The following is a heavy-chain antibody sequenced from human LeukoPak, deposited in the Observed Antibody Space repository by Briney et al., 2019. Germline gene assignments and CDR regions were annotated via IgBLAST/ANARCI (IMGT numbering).Heavy chain of an antibody. Sequence: PLETLSLTCTVSGGSISSSSYYWGWIRQPPGKGLEWIGSIYYSGSTYYNPSLKSRVTISVDTSKNQFSLKLSSVTAADTAVYYCATSIAAAGTRNNYYYYGMDVWGQGTTVTVSS. J-gene: IGHJ6*02. CDR3: ATSIAAAGTRNNYYYYGMDV. V-gene: IGHV4-39*01. D-gene: IGHD6-13*01. CDR1: GGSISSSSYY. CDR2: IYYSGST.